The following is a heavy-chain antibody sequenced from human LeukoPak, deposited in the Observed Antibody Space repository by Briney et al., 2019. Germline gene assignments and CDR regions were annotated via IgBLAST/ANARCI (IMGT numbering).Heavy chain of an antibody. D-gene: IGHD1-26*01. Sequence: PGGTLRLSCAASGFSFSNYGMNWVRQAPGKGLEWVSGITGSGGSTYYAGSVKGRFTISRDNSKNTLYLQVNSLRAEDTAVYYCAKDRSIGTYYTFDHWGQGTLVTVSS. CDR1: GFSFSNYG. V-gene: IGHV3-23*01. CDR2: ITGSGGST. J-gene: IGHJ4*02. CDR3: AKDRSIGTYYTFDH.